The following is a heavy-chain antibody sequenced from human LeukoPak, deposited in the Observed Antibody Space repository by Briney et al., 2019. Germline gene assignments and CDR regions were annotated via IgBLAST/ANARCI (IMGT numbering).Heavy chain of an antibody. CDR1: GGTFSSYA. J-gene: IGHJ4*02. CDR3: ARFYGDYSGY. V-gene: IGHV1-2*06. D-gene: IGHD4-17*01. Sequence: ASVKVSCKASGGTFSSYAISWVRQAPGQGLEWMGRINPNSGGTNYAQKFQGRVTMTRDTSISTAYMELSRLRSDDTAVYYFARFYGDYSGYWGQGTLVTVSS. CDR2: INPNSGGT.